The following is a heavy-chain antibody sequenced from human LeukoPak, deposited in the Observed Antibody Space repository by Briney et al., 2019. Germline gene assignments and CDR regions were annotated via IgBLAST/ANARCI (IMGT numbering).Heavy chain of an antibody. V-gene: IGHV4-38-2*02. Sequence: SETLSLTCTVSGYSISSGYYWGWIRQPPGKGLEWIGSIYHSGSTYYNPSLKSRVTISVDTSKNQFSLKLSSVTAADTAVYYCARGHRITMIVVVIGGGFDYWGQGTLVTVSS. CDR1: GYSISSGYY. J-gene: IGHJ4*02. D-gene: IGHD3-22*01. CDR3: ARGHRITMIVVVIGGGFDY. CDR2: IYHSGST.